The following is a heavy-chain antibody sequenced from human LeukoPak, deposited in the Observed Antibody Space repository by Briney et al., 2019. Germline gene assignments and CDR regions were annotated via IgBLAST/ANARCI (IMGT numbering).Heavy chain of an antibody. CDR1: GFTVSNNY. V-gene: IGHV3-53*01. D-gene: IGHD3-10*01. J-gene: IGHJ4*02. Sequence: GGSLRLSCAASGFTVSNNYMSWVRQAPGKGLEWVSVIYSGSSTYYADSVKGRFTISRDNSKNTLYLQMNSLRAEDTAVYYCANSLWFEELYADYWGQGTLVTVSS. CDR2: IYSGSST. CDR3: ANSLWFEELYADY.